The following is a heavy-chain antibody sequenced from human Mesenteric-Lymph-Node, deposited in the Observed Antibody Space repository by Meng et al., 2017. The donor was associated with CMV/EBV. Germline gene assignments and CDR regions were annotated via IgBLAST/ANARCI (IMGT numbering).Heavy chain of an antibody. CDR2: IFPGDSDS. D-gene: IGHD2-2*02. CDR3: ARPNARGGLYDAFDM. CDR1: GYSFTNYW. J-gene: IGHJ3*02. V-gene: IGHV5-51*01. Sequence: GGSLRLSCKGSGYSFTNYWIGWVRQMPGKGLEWMGIIFPGDSDSRYNPSFQGQITISVDRSINTAYLHWSRLKASDTAIYYCARPNARGGLYDAFDMWGQGTMVTVSS.